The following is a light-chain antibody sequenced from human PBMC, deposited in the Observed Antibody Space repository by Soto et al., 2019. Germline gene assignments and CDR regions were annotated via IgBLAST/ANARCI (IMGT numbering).Light chain of an antibody. CDR2: QVS. CDR3: SSYTTTSNYV. CDR1: ISDVGSYDL. J-gene: IGLJ1*01. V-gene: IGLV2-14*02. Sequence: QSALTQPASVSGSPGQSITISGTGSISDVGSYDLVSWYQQHPGKAPKLMIYQVSRRPSGVSNRFFGSKSGNTASLAISGLQPEDEADYYCSSYTTTSNYVFGTGTKVTVL.